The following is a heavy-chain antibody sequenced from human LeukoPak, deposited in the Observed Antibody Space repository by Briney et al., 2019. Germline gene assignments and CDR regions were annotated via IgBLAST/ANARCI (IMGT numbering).Heavy chain of an antibody. V-gene: IGHV1-3*01. Sequence: ASVKVSCKASGYTFTSYAIHWVRQAPGQRLEWMGWINAGNGNTKYSQKFQGRVTITRDTSASTAYMELSGLRSEDTAVFYCARGGGSSSSVFDNWGQGTLVTVSS. CDR2: INAGNGNT. J-gene: IGHJ4*02. CDR1: GYTFTSYA. D-gene: IGHD6-6*01. CDR3: ARGGGSSSSVFDN.